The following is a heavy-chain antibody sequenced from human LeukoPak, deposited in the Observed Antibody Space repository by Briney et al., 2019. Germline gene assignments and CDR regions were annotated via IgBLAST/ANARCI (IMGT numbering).Heavy chain of an antibody. V-gene: IGHV3-11*01. CDR2: ISSSGSTI. Sequence: GGSLRLSCAASGFIFSDYYMSWIRQAPGKGLEWVSYISSSGSTIYYADSVKGRFTISRDNAKNSLYLQMNSLRAEDTAVYYCARDGVLRYSIPGDYYYGMDVWGQGTTVTVSS. CDR3: ARDGVLRYSIPGDYYYGMDV. J-gene: IGHJ6*02. CDR1: GFIFSDYY. D-gene: IGHD3-9*01.